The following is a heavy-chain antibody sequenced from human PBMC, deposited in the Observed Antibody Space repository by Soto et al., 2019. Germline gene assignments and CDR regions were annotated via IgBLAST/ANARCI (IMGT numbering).Heavy chain of an antibody. J-gene: IGHJ4*02. CDR2: IYYSGST. CDR3: ARLDGVGATPFDY. V-gene: IGHV4-59*08. Sequence: SETLSLTCTVSGGSISGYYWSWIRQPPGKGLEWIGYIYYSGSTNYNPSLKSRVTISVDTSKNQFSLKLSSVTAADTAVYYCARLDGVGATPFDYWGQGTLVTVSS. CDR1: GGSISGYY. D-gene: IGHD1-26*01.